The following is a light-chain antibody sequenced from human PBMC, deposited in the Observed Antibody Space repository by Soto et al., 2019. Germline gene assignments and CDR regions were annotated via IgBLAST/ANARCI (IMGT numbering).Light chain of an antibody. Sequence: DLQMTQSPSTLSASVGDRVTITCRASQSIRSWLAWYQQKPGKAPNLLIYKASSLEIGVPSRFSGSGSGTEFALTISSLQPDDVAAYYCEQYNSYPLTFGGGTKVEIK. V-gene: IGKV1-5*03. CDR2: KAS. J-gene: IGKJ4*01. CDR3: EQYNSYPLT. CDR1: QSIRSW.